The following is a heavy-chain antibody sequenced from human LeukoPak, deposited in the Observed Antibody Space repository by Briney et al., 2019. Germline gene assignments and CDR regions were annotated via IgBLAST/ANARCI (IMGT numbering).Heavy chain of an antibody. CDR2: IHNSGIT. Sequence: PSETLSLTCTVSGDSISSGGYYWSWIRQHPGKGLEWIGYIHNSGITYYNPSLKSRVTISVDTSKNQFSLKLSSVSAADTAVYFCARGGYCSGGSCRGGFDYWGRGTLVTVSS. J-gene: IGHJ4*02. V-gene: IGHV4-31*03. D-gene: IGHD2-15*01. CDR1: GDSISSGGYY. CDR3: ARGGYCSGGSCRGGFDY.